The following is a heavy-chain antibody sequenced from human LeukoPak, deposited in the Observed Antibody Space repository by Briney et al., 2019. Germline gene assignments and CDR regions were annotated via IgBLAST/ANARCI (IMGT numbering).Heavy chain of an antibody. CDR2: IYTSGST. D-gene: IGHD4-17*01. V-gene: IGHV4-61*02. CDR1: GGSISSGSYY. J-gene: IGHJ5*02. Sequence: SQTLSLTCTVSGGSISSGSYYWSWIRQPAGKGLEWIGRIYTSGSTNYNPSLKSRVTISVDTSKNQFSLKLSSVTAAGTAVYYCAAGEEDYGDFNWFDPWGQGTLVTVSS. CDR3: AAGEEDYGDFNWFDP.